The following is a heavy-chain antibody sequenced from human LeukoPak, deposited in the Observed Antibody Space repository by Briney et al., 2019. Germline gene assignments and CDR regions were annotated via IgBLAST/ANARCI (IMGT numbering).Heavy chain of an antibody. Sequence: ASVKVSCKASGGTFSSYAISWVRQAPGQGLEWMGRTIPIFGTANYAQKFQGRVTITTDESTSTAYMELSSLRSEDPAVYYCASDDGTPGFDYFDYWGQGTLVTVSS. CDR1: GGTFSSYA. CDR3: ASDDGTPGFDYFDY. V-gene: IGHV1-69*05. CDR2: TIPIFGTA. J-gene: IGHJ4*02. D-gene: IGHD1-26*01.